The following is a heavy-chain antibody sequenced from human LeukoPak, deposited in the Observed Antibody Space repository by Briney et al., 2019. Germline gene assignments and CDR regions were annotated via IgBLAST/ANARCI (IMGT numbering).Heavy chain of an antibody. D-gene: IGHD3-22*01. CDR3: ARYTANTAGYSFDF. J-gene: IGHJ4*02. V-gene: IGHV4-30-4*01. CDR2: IHHSGVT. Sequence: SQTLSLTCTVSGGSISSGDYYWSWIRQPPGKGLEWIATIHHSGVTYYNPSLKSRVTMSVDTSKNQFSLKLGSVTAAGTAVYYCARYTANTAGYSFDFWGQGALVTVSS. CDR1: GGSISSGDYY.